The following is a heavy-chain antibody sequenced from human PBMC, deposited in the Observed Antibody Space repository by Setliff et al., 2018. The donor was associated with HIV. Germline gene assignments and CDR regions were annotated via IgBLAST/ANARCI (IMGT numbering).Heavy chain of an antibody. CDR3: ARDNRFDYNSGWPLDY. D-gene: IGHD6-19*01. Sequence: ASVKVSCKASGYTFTEYHMHWVRQAPGQGPEWMGSINPNTGGTNYAQKFQGRVTVTRDSPTRTAYMELKRLKSDDTAVYFCARDNRFDYNSGWPLDYWGQGTLVTVSS. CDR1: GYTFTEYH. V-gene: IGHV1-2*02. J-gene: IGHJ4*02. CDR2: INPNTGGT.